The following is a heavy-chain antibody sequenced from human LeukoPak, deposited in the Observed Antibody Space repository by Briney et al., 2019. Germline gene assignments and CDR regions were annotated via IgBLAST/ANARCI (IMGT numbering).Heavy chain of an antibody. V-gene: IGHV3-7*01. CDR1: GFTFSNYW. CDR2: IKQDGSEK. Sequence: GGSLRLSCAASGFTFSNYWMGWVRQAPGKGLEWVANIKQDGSEKDYVDSVEGRFTISRDNAKSSLYLQMNSLRPQDTAVYYCAREISSWFRTEGRFDPWGQGALVAVSS. D-gene: IGHD6-13*01. J-gene: IGHJ5*02. CDR3: AREISSWFRTEGRFDP.